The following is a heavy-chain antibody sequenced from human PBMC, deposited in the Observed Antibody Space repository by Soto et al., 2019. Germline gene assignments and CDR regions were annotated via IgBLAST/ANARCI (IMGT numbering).Heavy chain of an antibody. CDR1: GGTFRSYA. V-gene: IGHV1-69*01. CDR2: VIPIFGLT. D-gene: IGHD2-21*01. Sequence: QVQLVQSGAEVKKPGSSVNVSCKASGGTFRSYAMTWVRQAPGQGVECMAEVIPIFGLTNYAQKFQGRVTITADDSTSTAYMELSSLRSEDTAVYYCGRDRAPCAGECVGWFDPWGQGTLVTVSS. J-gene: IGHJ5*02. CDR3: GRDRAPCAGECVGWFDP.